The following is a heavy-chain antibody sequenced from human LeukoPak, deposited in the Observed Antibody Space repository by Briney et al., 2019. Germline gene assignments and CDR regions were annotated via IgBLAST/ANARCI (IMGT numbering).Heavy chain of an antibody. Sequence: ASVTVSCKASGYTFTDYYVHWVRQAPGQGLEWLGWVSPNSGGTKYAQKFQGWVTMTRETSISTAYMELSRLRSDDTAVYYCARGGGGATDFDYWGQGTLVTVSS. J-gene: IGHJ4*02. D-gene: IGHD1-26*01. CDR2: VSPNSGGT. V-gene: IGHV1-2*04. CDR3: ARGGGGATDFDY. CDR1: GYTFTDYY.